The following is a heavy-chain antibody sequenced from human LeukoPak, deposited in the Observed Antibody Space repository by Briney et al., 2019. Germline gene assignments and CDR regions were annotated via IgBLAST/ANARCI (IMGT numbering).Heavy chain of an antibody. CDR2: IYSGGST. CDR3: AKDYSSSWHGDY. D-gene: IGHD6-13*01. J-gene: IGHJ4*02. V-gene: IGHV3-66*01. CDR1: GFTVSSNY. Sequence: PGGSLRLSCAASGFTVSSNYMSWVRQAPGKGLEWVSVIYSGGSTYYADSVKGRFTISRDNSKNTLYLQMNSLRAEDTAVYYCAKDYSSSWHGDYWGQGTLVTVSS.